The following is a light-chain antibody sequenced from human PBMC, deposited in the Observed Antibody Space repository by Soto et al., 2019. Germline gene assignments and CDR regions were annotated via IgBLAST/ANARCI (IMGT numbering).Light chain of an antibody. Sequence: EIVLTQSPGTLSLSPGERATLSCRASQSVPNNNLAWYQQKPGQAPRVLIYGASSGATFTPDRFSGSGSGADFTLTISRLETEDFAVYYCQQYGSSPWTFGQGNKGDIK. V-gene: IGKV3-20*01. CDR2: GAS. J-gene: IGKJ1*01. CDR3: QQYGSSPWT. CDR1: QSVPNNN.